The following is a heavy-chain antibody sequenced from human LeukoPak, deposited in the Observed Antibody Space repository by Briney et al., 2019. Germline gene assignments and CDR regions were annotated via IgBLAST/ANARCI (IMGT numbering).Heavy chain of an antibody. J-gene: IGHJ4*02. D-gene: IGHD3-16*02. CDR3: ATAGYDYVWGSYRSFDY. CDR1: GGSFSGYY. CDR2: INHSGST. V-gene: IGHV4-34*01. Sequence: SETLSLTSAVYGGSFSGYYWSWIRQPPGKGLEWIGEINHSGSTNYNPSLKSRVTISVDTSKNQFSLKLSSVTAADTAVYYCATAGYDYVWGSYRSFDYWGQGTLVTVSS.